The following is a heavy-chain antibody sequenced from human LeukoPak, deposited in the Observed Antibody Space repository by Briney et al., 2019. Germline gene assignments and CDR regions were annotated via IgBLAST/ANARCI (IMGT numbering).Heavy chain of an antibody. CDR3: ARQGVVTQFDY. J-gene: IGHJ4*02. Sequence: ETSETLSLTCTVSGGSISSGGYYWSWIRQHPGKGLEWIGYIYYSGSTYYNPSLKSRVTISVDTSKNQFSLKLSSVTAADTAVYYCARQGVVTQFDYWGQGTLVTVSS. CDR2: IYYSGST. CDR1: GGSISSGGYY. V-gene: IGHV4-31*03. D-gene: IGHD3-3*01.